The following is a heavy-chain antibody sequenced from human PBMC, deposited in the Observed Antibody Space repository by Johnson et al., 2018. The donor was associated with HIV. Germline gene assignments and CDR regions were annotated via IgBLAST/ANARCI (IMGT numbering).Heavy chain of an antibody. CDR3: AKYRQQLVRSALDI. CDR1: GFTVSSNY. Sequence: VQLVESGGGLVQPGGSLRLSCAASGFTVSSNYMSWVRQAPGKGLEWVSVIYSGGSTYYADSVKGRFTISRDNSKNTLYLQMNSLRAEDTAVYYCAKYRQQLVRSALDIWGQGTMVTVSS. V-gene: IGHV3-66*02. D-gene: IGHD6-13*01. CDR2: IYSGGST. J-gene: IGHJ3*02.